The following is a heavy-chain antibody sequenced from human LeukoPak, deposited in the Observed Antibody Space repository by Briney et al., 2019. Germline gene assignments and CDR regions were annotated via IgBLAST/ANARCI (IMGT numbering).Heavy chain of an antibody. Sequence: PGGSLRLSCAASGFTFSSYGMHWVRQAPGKGLEWVAVIWYDGSNKYYADSVKGRFTISRDNSKNTLYLQMNSLRAEDTAVYYCARDGYYVTYYYYYYGMDVWGQGATVTVSS. CDR2: IWYDGSNK. CDR3: ARDGYYVTYYYYYYGMDV. CDR1: GFTFSSYG. J-gene: IGHJ6*02. D-gene: IGHD2/OR15-2a*01. V-gene: IGHV3-33*01.